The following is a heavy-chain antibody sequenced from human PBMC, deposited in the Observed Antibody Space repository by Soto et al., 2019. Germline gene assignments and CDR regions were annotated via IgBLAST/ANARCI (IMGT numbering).Heavy chain of an antibody. D-gene: IGHD6-13*01. Sequence: QVQLVQSGAEVKKPGSSVKVSCKASGGTFSSYAISWVRQAPGQGLEWMGGIIPIFGTANYAQKFQGRVTISADESTGKSYMEVSSLGTEGTAVLYCGGAGGSNRFRRGNYLGMDLLGQGTTVTVSS. CDR1: GGTFSSYA. J-gene: IGHJ6*02. CDR3: GGAGGSNRFRRGNYLGMDL. CDR2: IIPIFGTA. V-gene: IGHV1-69*12.